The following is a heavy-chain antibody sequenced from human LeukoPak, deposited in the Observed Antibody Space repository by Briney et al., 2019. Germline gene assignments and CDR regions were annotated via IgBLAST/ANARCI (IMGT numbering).Heavy chain of an antibody. Sequence: GASVKVSSKASVGTFSNYAITWLRQAPGEGLEWIGGVIRSLVTPRYAQKFQDRVTITVDEATNTVYFDLNSLTSEDAGVYYCETPDYGGGGHHRQFAYWGQGTLITVSS. CDR2: VIRSLVTP. J-gene: IGHJ4*02. V-gene: IGHV1-69*13. D-gene: IGHD4/OR15-4a*01. CDR1: VGTFSNYA. CDR3: ETPDYGGGGHHRQFAY.